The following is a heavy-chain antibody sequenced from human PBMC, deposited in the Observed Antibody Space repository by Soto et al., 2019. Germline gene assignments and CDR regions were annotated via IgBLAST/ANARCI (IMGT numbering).Heavy chain of an antibody. CDR3: AREIRERRITIFGVVISGYYGMDV. CDR1: VFTFSDYY. D-gene: IGHD3-3*01. Sequence: GSLRLSCAASVFTFSDYYMSWVRQAPGKGLEWVSYISSSGSTIYYADSVKGRFTISRDNAKNSLYLQMNSLRAEDTAVYYCAREIRERRITIFGVVISGYYGMDVWGQGTTVTVSS. CDR2: ISSSGSTI. J-gene: IGHJ6*02. V-gene: IGHV3-11*01.